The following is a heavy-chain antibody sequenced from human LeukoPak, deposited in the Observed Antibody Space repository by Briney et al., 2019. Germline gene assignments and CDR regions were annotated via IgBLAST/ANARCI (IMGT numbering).Heavy chain of an antibody. Sequence: GGSLRLSCAASGYTFSSYGMHWVRQAPGKGLEWVGRIKSKTDGGTTDYAAPVKGRFTISRDDSKNTLYLQMNSLKTEDTAVDYCTTDRGLRYFDWPSDYWGQGTLVTVSS. V-gene: IGHV3-15*01. J-gene: IGHJ4*02. CDR2: IKSKTDGGTT. CDR3: TTDRGLRYFDWPSDY. CDR1: GYTFSSYG. D-gene: IGHD3-9*01.